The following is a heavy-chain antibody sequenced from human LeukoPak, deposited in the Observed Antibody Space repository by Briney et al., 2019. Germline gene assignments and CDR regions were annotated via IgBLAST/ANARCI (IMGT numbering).Heavy chain of an antibody. CDR2: IYYNGST. D-gene: IGHD6-19*01. Sequence: SETLSLTCIVSGGSISSYYLTWIRQPPGKGLEWIGYIYYNGSTNYNPSLKSRVTISVDTSTNQVSLKLNSVTAADTAVYYCARQSRGIAVAGLDYWGQGILVTVSS. CDR1: GGSISSYY. J-gene: IGHJ4*02. CDR3: ARQSRGIAVAGLDY. V-gene: IGHV4-59*08.